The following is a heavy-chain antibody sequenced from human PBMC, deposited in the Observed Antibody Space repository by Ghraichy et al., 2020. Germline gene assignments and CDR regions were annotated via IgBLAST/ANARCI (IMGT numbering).Heavy chain of an antibody. CDR1: GFTFSSYW. Sequence: GESLNISCAASGFTFSSYWMHWVRQAPGKGLVWVSRINSDGSSTSYADSVKGRFTISRDNAKNTLYLQMNSLRAEDTAVYYCARDWGSGWYAGVLDYWGQGTLVTVSS. J-gene: IGHJ4*02. CDR2: INSDGSST. D-gene: IGHD6-19*01. V-gene: IGHV3-74*01. CDR3: ARDWGSGWYAGVLDY.